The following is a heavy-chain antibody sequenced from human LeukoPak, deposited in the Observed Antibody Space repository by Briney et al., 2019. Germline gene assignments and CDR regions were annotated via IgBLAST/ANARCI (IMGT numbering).Heavy chain of an antibody. CDR1: GFIFRTYA. J-gene: IGHJ4*02. CDR3: AKEGEGYNYGYAY. V-gene: IGHV3-23*01. CDR2: TSESGDKT. Sequence: PGGSLRLSCAASGFIFRTYAMTWVRQAPGKGLEWVSATSESGDKTYYADSVKGRFTISRDNSKNTVYLQMNRLRIEDTAEYYCAKEGEGYNYGYAYWGQGTLVTVSS. D-gene: IGHD5-18*01.